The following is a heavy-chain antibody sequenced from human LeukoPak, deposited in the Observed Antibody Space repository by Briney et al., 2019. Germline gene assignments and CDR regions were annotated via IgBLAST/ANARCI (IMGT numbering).Heavy chain of an antibody. V-gene: IGHV1-18*01. Sequence: ASVKVSCKASGYTFTSYGISWVRQAPGQGLEWMGWISAYNGNTNYAQKLQGRVTMTTDTSTSTAYMELRSLRSDDTAVYYCARDLTDPYYYDSSGYVDYWGQGTLVTVSS. J-gene: IGHJ4*02. CDR3: ARDLTDPYYYDSSGYVDY. CDR1: GYTFTSYG. CDR2: ISAYNGNT. D-gene: IGHD3-22*01.